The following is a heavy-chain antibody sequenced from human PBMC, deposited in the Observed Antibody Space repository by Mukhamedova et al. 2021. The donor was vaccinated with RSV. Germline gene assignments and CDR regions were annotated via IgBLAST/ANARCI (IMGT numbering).Heavy chain of an antibody. CDR2: IHHSGNT. D-gene: IGHD4-17*01. CDR3: ARRRWDGDTVY. J-gene: IGHJ4*02. V-gene: IGHV4-4*02. Sequence: GKGLEWIGEIHHSGNTNYNPSLKSRVTISVDKSKNQFSLKVTSVTAADTAVYYCARRRWDGDTVYWGQGTLVTVSS.